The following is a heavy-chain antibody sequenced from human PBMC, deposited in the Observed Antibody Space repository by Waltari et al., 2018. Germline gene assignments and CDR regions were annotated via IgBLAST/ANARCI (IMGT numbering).Heavy chain of an antibody. CDR1: GGSFRGYP. J-gene: IGHJ4*02. CDR3: ARGQPYCGDDCYFEY. V-gene: IGHV4-34*01. D-gene: IGHD2-21*02. Sequence: QVQLHQWGAGLLRPSETLSLPCAVYGGSFRGYPWLWIRQPPGKGLAWIGEIYHGGATDYNPSLKSRVTFSVDTSKRQFSLRLTSVTAADTAVYYCARGQPYCGDDCYFEYWGRGTRVTVSS. CDR2: IYHGGAT.